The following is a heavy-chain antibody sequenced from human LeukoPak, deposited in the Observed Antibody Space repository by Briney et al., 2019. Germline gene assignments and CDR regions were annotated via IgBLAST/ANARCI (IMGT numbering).Heavy chain of an antibody. CDR2: ISYDGSNK. D-gene: IGHD3-3*01. Sequence: PGGSLRLSCAASGFTFSSYGMHWVRQAPGKGLEWVAVISYDGSNKYYADSVKGRFTISRDNSKNTLYLQMNSLRAEDTAVCYCAKEDFWSGPDYWGQGTLVTVSS. J-gene: IGHJ4*02. CDR3: AKEDFWSGPDY. CDR1: GFTFSSYG. V-gene: IGHV3-30*18.